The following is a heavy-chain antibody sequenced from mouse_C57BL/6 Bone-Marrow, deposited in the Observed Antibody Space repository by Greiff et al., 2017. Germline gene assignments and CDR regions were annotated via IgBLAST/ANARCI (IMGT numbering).Heavy chain of an antibody. CDR1: GYTFTSYW. D-gene: IGHD2-4*01. Sequence: QVQLQQPGAELVKPGASVKLSCKASGYTFTSYWMHWVKQRPGQGLEWIGMIHPNSGSTNYNEKFKSKATLTVDKSSSTAYMQLSSLTSEDSAVYYWAREEAIYYDYDEGFDYGGQGTTLTVSS. V-gene: IGHV1-64*01. CDR3: AREEAIYYDYDEGFDY. CDR2: IHPNSGST. J-gene: IGHJ2*01.